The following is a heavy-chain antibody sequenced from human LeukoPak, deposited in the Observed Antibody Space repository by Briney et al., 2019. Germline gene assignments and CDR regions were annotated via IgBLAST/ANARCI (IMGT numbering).Heavy chain of an antibody. J-gene: IGHJ3*02. Sequence: SETLSLTCTASGGSISSYYWSWIRQPPGKGLKWIGYIYYSGSTNYNPSLKSRVTISVDTSKNQFSLKLSSVTAADTAVYYCARTHTDPSYYDILTGYYWGDAFDIWGQGTMVTVSS. CDR1: GGSISSYY. D-gene: IGHD3-9*01. CDR3: ARTHTDPSYYDILTGYYWGDAFDI. CDR2: IYYSGST. V-gene: IGHV4-59*01.